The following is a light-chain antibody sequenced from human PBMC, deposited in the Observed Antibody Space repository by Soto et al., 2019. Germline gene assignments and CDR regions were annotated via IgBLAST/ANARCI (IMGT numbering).Light chain of an antibody. J-gene: IGKJ2*01. CDR2: GAS. V-gene: IGKV3-20*01. Sequence: ELVLTQSPGTLSLSPGERATLSCRASQSVSSTYIAWYQQNPGQAPRLLIYGASSRATGIPDRFSGSGSGTDFTLTISRLEPEDSAVYFCQQYGRSPPFTFSQGTKVEIK. CDR1: QSVSSTY. CDR3: QQYGRSPPFT.